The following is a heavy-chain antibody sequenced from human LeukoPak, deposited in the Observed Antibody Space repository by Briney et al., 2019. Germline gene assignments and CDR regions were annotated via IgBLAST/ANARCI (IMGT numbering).Heavy chain of an antibody. CDR2: IYYSGST. D-gene: IGHD6-6*01. V-gene: IGHV4-39*01. CDR3: ARLYSSSSDYFDY. Sequence: SETLSLTCTVSGGSISSSSYYWGWIRQPPGKGLEWIGSIYYSGSTYYNPSLKSRVTISVDTSKNQFSLKLSSVTAADTAVYYCARLYSSSSDYFDYWDQGTLVTVSS. J-gene: IGHJ4*02. CDR1: GGSISSSSYY.